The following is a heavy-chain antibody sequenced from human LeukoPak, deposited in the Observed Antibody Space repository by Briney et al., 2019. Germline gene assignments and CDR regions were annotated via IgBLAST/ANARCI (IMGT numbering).Heavy chain of an antibody. Sequence: VASVKVSCTASGFTFTSSAMQWVRPARGQRLEWIGWIVVGSGNTNYAQKFQERVTITRDMSTSTAYMELSSLRSEDTAVYYCAAVSSSSAYYFDYWGQGTLVTVSS. CDR2: IVVGSGNT. D-gene: IGHD6-6*01. CDR1: GFTFTSSA. CDR3: AAVSSSSAYYFDY. V-gene: IGHV1-58*02. J-gene: IGHJ4*02.